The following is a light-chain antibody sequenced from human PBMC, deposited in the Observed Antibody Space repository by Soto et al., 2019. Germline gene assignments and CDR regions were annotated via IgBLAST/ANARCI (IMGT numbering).Light chain of an antibody. CDR2: EVT. J-gene: IGLJ1*01. CDR3: SSYRGIGNSLV. Sequence: QSVLTQPPSASGSPGQSVTISCTGTSSGIGGYKYVSWYQQHPGKAPKLIIYEVTKRPSGVPDRFSGSKSGNTASLTVSGLQAEDEAEYYCSSYRGIGNSLVFGAGPKLTVL. CDR1: SSGIGGYKY. V-gene: IGLV2-8*01.